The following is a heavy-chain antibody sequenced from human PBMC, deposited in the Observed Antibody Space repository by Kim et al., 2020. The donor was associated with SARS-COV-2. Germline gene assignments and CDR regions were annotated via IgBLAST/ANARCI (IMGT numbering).Heavy chain of an antibody. Sequence: STIDADSVKGRFTISRDNAKNTLYLQMHSLGAEDTAVYSCARGNYHGMDVWGQGTTVTVSS. CDR3: ARGNYHGMDV. V-gene: IGHV3-74*01. J-gene: IGHJ6*02. CDR2: ST.